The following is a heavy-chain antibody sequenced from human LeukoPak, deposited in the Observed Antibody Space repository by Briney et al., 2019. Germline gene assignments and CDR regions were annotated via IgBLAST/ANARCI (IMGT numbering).Heavy chain of an antibody. D-gene: IGHD3-22*01. CDR1: RFTFSNAW. J-gene: IGHJ4*02. CDR3: ARPLEGDNSGYRPCDY. V-gene: IGHV3-7*01. CDR2: IEQDGSEK. Sequence: PGGSLRVSCAASRFTFSNAWMSWVRQAPGKGLEWVANIEQDGSEKYYVDSVKGRFTISRDNAKNSLYLQMNSLRAEDTAVYYCARPLEGDNSGYRPCDYWGQGTLVTVSS.